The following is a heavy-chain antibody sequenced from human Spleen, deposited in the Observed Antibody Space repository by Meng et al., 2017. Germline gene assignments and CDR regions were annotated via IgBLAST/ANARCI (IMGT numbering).Heavy chain of an antibody. Sequence: EGQLVESGGGVVQPGGSLGLSCTASELTFTSHWMHWVRQTPEKGLVWVSRISPDGRTTTYADSVKGRFTISRDNAKNTLYLQMSSLRAEDTAMYYCARGLWTHLFDYWGQGALVTVSS. J-gene: IGHJ4*02. V-gene: IGHV3-74*01. CDR1: ELTFTSHW. CDR3: ARGLWTHLFDY. CDR2: ISPDGRTT. D-gene: IGHD2/OR15-2a*01.